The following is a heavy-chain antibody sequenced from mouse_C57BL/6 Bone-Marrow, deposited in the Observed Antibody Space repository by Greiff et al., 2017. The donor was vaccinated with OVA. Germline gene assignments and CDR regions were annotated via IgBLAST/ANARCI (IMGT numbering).Heavy chain of an antibody. CDR3: ARSDLPGYAMDY. D-gene: IGHD5-1*01. Sequence: VQLQQSGAELARPGASVKMSCKASGYTFTSYTMHWVNQRPGQGLEWIGYINPSSGYTKYNQKFKDKATLTADKSSSTAYMQLSSLTSEDSAVYYCARSDLPGYAMDYWGQGTSVTVSS. V-gene: IGHV1-4*01. CDR1: GYTFTSYT. J-gene: IGHJ4*01. CDR2: INPSSGYT.